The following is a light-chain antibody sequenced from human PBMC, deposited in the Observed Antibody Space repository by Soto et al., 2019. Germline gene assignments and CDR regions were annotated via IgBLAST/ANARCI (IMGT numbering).Light chain of an antibody. CDR1: SGDVGGYNY. J-gene: IGLJ1*01. V-gene: IGLV2-14*01. CDR2: DVS. CDR3: SSYTSSSTRV. Sequence: QSALTQPASVSGSPGQSIAISCAGTSGDVGGYNYVSWYQQHPGKAPKLMIYDVSNRPSGVSNRFSGSKSGNTASLTISGRQAEDEADYYCSSYTSSSTRVFGTGTKVTVL.